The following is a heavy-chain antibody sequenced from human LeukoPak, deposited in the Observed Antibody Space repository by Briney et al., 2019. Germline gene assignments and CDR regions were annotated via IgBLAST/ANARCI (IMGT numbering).Heavy chain of an antibody. V-gene: IGHV1-69*04. Sequence: ASVKVSCKASGGTFSSYTISWVRQAPGQGLEWMGRIIPILGIANYVQKFQGRVTITADKSTSTAYMELSSLRSEDTAVYYCARDGQQYPYYYYYGMDVWGQGTTVTVSS. D-gene: IGHD2-2*01. CDR2: IIPILGIA. J-gene: IGHJ6*02. CDR3: ARDGQQYPYYYYYGMDV. CDR1: GGTFSSYT.